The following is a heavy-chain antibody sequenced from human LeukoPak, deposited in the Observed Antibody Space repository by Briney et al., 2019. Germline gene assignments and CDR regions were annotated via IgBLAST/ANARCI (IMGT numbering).Heavy chain of an antibody. CDR3: ARGSVVITPYYFDY. CDR1: GFSLSDYW. J-gene: IGHJ4*02. Sequence: GGSLRLSCAASGFSLSDYWMTWVRQAPGKGLEWVANIKQDGSEKYYVDSVKGRFTISRDNAKNSLYLQMNSLRAEDTAVYYCARGSVVITPYYFDYWGQGTLVTVSS. D-gene: IGHD3-22*01. CDR2: IKQDGSEK. V-gene: IGHV3-7*01.